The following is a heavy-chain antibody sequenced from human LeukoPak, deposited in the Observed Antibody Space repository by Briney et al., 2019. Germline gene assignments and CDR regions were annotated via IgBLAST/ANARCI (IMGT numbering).Heavy chain of an antibody. CDR3: ARSRELLYDDFDY. Sequence: TSETLSLTCAVSGYSISSGYYCGWIRQPPGKGLEWIGSIYHSGSTYYNPSLKSRVTISVDTSKNQFSLKLSSVTAADTAVYYCARSRELLYDDFDYWGQGTLVTVSS. CDR1: GYSISSGYY. J-gene: IGHJ4*02. D-gene: IGHD3-10*01. CDR2: IYHSGST. V-gene: IGHV4-38-2*01.